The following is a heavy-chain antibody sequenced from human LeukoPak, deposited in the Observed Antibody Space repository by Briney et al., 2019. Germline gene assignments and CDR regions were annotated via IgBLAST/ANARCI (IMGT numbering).Heavy chain of an antibody. CDR3: AKDIVVVPAAIGYYYYYGMDV. CDR1: GFTFSSYS. D-gene: IGHD2-2*01. Sequence: GGSLRLSCAASGFTFSSYSMNWVRQAPGKGLEWVSYISSSSSTIYYADSVKGRFTISRDNSKNTLYLQTNSLRAEDTAVYYCAKDIVVVPAAIGYYYYYGMDVWGQGTTVTVSS. J-gene: IGHJ6*02. CDR2: ISSSSSTI. V-gene: IGHV3-48*01.